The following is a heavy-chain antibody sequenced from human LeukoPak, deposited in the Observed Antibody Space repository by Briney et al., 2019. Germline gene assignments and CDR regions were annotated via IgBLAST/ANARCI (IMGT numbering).Heavy chain of an antibody. CDR2: IYSGGST. CDR1: GFTVSSNY. CDR3: ARGDGVYYYYYGMDV. D-gene: IGHD3-3*01. J-gene: IGHJ6*02. V-gene: IGHV3-53*04. Sequence: GSLRLSCAASGFTVSSNYMSWVRQAPGKGLEWVSVIYSGGSTYYADSVKGRFTISRHNSKNTLYLQMNSLRAEDTAVYYCARGDGVYYYYYGMDVWGQGTTVTVSS.